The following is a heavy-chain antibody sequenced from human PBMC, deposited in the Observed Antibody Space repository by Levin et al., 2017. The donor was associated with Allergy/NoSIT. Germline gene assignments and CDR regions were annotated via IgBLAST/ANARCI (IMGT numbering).Heavy chain of an antibody. J-gene: IGHJ5*02. V-gene: IGHV1-2*02. CDR3: VRDVAAAGRGWFDP. CDR2: SSPNNIGT. D-gene: IGHD6-25*01. Sequence: ASVKVSCKASGYTFADYYIHWVRQAPGQGLEWMGWSSPNNIGTDYAQKFQGRVTMTRDTSISTAYMELSRLRSDDTAVYYCVRDVAAAGRGWFDPWGQGTLVTVSS. CDR1: GYTFADYY.